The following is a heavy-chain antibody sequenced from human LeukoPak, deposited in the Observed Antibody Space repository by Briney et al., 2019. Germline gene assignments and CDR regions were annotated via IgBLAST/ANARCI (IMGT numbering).Heavy chain of an antibody. J-gene: IGHJ4*02. V-gene: IGHV3-48*04. CDR3: ARVLGSCSDY. Sequence: GGSLRLSCAVSGFAFSSYSMNWVRQAPGKGLEWVSHISNSSATIYNADSVKGRFTISRDNAKNSLYLQMNSLRAEDTAVYYCARVLGSCSDYWGQGTLVTVSS. D-gene: IGHD2-15*01. CDR1: GFAFSSYS. CDR2: ISNSSATI.